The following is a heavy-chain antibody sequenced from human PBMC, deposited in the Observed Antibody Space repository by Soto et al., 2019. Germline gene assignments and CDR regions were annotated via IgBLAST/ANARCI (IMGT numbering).Heavy chain of an antibody. Sequence: DVQLVESGGGLVQPGGSLRLSCAASGFTFNNYWMHWVRQAPGKGLMWVSRINTDGTRTTYADSVKGRFAISRDNAKNTVYRQMNGLRADDTAVYFCARVKSGSYASSDPWGQGTLVTVSS. CDR3: ARVKSGSYASSDP. CDR2: INTDGTRT. D-gene: IGHD3-10*01. V-gene: IGHV3-74*01. CDR1: GFTFNNYW. J-gene: IGHJ5*02.